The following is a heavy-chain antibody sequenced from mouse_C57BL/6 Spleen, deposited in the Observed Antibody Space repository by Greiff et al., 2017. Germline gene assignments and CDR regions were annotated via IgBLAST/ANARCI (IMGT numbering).Heavy chain of an antibody. Sequence: VQLKESGGGLVKPGGSLKLSCAASGFTFSSYAMSRVRQTPEKRLEWVATISDGGSYTYYPDNVKGRFTISRDNAKNNLYLQMSHLKSEDTAMYYCARDEGYYGSSYWYFDVWGTGTTVTVSS. CDR2: ISDGGSYT. J-gene: IGHJ1*03. CDR1: GFTFSSYA. CDR3: ARDEGYYGSSYWYFDV. D-gene: IGHD1-1*01. V-gene: IGHV5-4*01.